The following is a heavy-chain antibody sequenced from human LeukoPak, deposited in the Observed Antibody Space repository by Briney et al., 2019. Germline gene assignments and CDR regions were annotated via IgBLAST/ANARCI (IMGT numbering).Heavy chain of an antibody. V-gene: IGHV3-23*01. Sequence: GGSLRLSCAASGFTFSDYGMSWVRQAPGKGLEWVSTINDGGTITYYADSVKGRFTISRDNSKNTLFLQMSSLRADDTAVYYCAKSRGSGSNMARGVNFDHWGQGTLVTVSS. CDR3: AKSRGSGSNMARGVNFDH. CDR1: GFTFSDYG. D-gene: IGHD3-10*01. CDR2: INDGGTIT. J-gene: IGHJ4*02.